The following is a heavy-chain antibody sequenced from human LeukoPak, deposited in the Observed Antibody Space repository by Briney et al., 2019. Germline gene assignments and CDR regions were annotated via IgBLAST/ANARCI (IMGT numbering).Heavy chain of an antibody. Sequence: GGSLRLSCAASGFTFGSYAMSWVRQAPGKGLEWVANIKEDGSEKAYVDSVKGRFTISRDNAKNALYLQMNSLRVEDTAVYYCARDLGLDYWGQGTLVTVSS. D-gene: IGHD3-10*01. CDR2: IKEDGSEK. CDR1: GFTFGSYA. CDR3: ARDLGLDY. J-gene: IGHJ4*02. V-gene: IGHV3-7*01.